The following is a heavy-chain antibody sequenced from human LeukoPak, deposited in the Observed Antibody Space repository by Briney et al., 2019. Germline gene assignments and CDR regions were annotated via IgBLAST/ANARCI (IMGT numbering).Heavy chain of an antibody. V-gene: IGHV1-18*01. Sequence: GASVKVSCKASGYTFTRYDISWVRQAPGKGLEWMGWITAYSGNTKYSQKVQGRVTMTTDTSTSTAYMELRSLRSDDTAVYYCARDGTKLPWFGELRITRYYFYYMDVWGKGTTVTISS. CDR3: ARDGTKLPWFGELRITRYYFYYMDV. J-gene: IGHJ6*03. CDR1: GYTFTRYD. D-gene: IGHD3-10*01. CDR2: ITAYSGNT.